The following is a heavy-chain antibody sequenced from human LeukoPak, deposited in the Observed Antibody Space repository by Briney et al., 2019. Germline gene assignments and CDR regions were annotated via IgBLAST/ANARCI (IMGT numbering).Heavy chain of an antibody. D-gene: IGHD2-8*02. CDR3: AKDLGGTVLAY. V-gene: IGHV3-9*01. Sequence: GGSLRLSCAASGFPFDDYAMHWVRQAPGKGLEWVSGISWNSGSIGYADSVKGRFTISRDNAKNSLYLQMNSLRAEDTALYYCAKDLGGTVLAYWGQGTLVTVSS. J-gene: IGHJ4*02. CDR1: GFPFDDYA. CDR2: ISWNSGSI.